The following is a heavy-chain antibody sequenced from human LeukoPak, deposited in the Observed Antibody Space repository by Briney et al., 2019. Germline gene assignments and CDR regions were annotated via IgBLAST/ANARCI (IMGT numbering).Heavy chain of an antibody. CDR3: ARGYSGYSYEFRGSWFDP. D-gene: IGHD5-18*01. J-gene: IGHJ5*02. V-gene: IGHV4-34*01. CDR1: GGSFSGYY. CDR2: INHSGST. Sequence: SETLSLTCAVYGGSFSGYYWIWIRQPPGKGLEWIGKINHSGSTNYNPSLKSRVTISVDTSKNQFSLKLSSVTAADTAVYYCARGYSGYSYEFRGSWFDPWGQGTLVTVSS.